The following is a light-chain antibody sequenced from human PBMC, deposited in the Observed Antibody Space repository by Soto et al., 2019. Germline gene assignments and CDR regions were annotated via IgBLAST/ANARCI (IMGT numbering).Light chain of an antibody. V-gene: IGKV3-11*01. CDR2: DAS. CDR1: QSISNY. J-gene: IGKJ5*01. CDR3: QHRSNWPPIT. Sequence: IVLTQSPATLSLSPGERTTLSCRASQSISNYLAWYQQKPGQPPRLLIYDASNRATGIPARFSGSGSGTDFTLTISSLEPEDFAVYYCQHRSNWPPITFGQGTRLEIK.